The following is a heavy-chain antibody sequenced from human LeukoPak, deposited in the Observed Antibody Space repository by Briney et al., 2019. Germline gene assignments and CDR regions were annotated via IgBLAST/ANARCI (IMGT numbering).Heavy chain of an antibody. V-gene: IGHV3-30*03. J-gene: IGHJ3*02. CDR2: ISQDESNK. CDR1: GFTVSNYV. CDR3: TREADAFDI. Sequence: PGGSLRLSCVASGFTVSNYVMHWVSQAPGKGLEWVAGISQDESNKYYTESVKGRFTISRDNSKNALYLQMDTLTIEDTAVYYCTREADAFDIWGQGTMVTVSS.